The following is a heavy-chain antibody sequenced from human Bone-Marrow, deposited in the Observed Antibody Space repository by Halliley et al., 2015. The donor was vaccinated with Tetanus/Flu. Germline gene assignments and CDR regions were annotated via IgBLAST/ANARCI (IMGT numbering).Heavy chain of an antibody. J-gene: IGHJ4*02. CDR2: YYYGGST. CDR1: GGSIGSHF. V-gene: IGHV4-59*08. D-gene: IGHD3-16*02. Sequence: TLSLTCTLSGGSIGSHFWCWIRQPPGRGLEWIGCYYYGGSTYYNPSLKGPVAISTVTSRNQFSLSLSSVTAPDTAVYYCATLGFIPGNSVDLWGQGT. CDR3: ATLGFIPGNSVDL.